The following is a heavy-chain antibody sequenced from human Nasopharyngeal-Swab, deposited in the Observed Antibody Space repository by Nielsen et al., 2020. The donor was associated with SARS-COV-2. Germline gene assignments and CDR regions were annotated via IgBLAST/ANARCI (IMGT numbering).Heavy chain of an antibody. CDR3: ARGPLSGYTMPYYYYYGMDV. CDR1: GFTFSSYG. V-gene: IGHV3-33*01. D-gene: IGHD3-9*01. Sequence: GGSLRLSCAASGFTFSSYGMHWVRQAPGKGLEWVAVIWYDGSNKYYADSVKGRFTNSRDNSKNTLYLQMNSLRAEDTAVYYCARGPLSGYTMPYYYYYGMDVWGQGTTVTVSS. CDR2: IWYDGSNK. J-gene: IGHJ6*02.